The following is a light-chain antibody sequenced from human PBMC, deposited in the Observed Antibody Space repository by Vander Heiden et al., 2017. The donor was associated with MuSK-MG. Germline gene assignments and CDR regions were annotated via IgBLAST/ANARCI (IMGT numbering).Light chain of an antibody. CDR2: AAS. Sequence: DIQLTQSPSLLSASVGDRVTLTCRASQGISNYFAWYQQKPGKAPKLLIDAASTLQSGVPSRFRGSGSGTEFTLTISSLQPEDVATYFCQQLNIYPNTFGQGTKLEIK. J-gene: IGKJ2*01. V-gene: IGKV1-9*01. CDR3: QQLNIYPNT. CDR1: QGISNY.